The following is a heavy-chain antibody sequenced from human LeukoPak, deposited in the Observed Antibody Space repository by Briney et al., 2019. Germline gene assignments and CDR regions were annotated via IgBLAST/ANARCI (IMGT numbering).Heavy chain of an antibody. V-gene: IGHV4-39*06. Sequence: SETLSLTCTASGGSISSSSYYWGWIRQPPGKGLEWIGSIYYSGSTYYNPSLKSRVTISVDMSKNQFPLKLTSVTAADTAVYYCARTLYYYESSGYYSFDYWGQGTLVTVSS. D-gene: IGHD3-22*01. CDR3: ARTLYYYESSGYYSFDY. CDR2: IYYSGST. CDR1: GGSISSSSYY. J-gene: IGHJ4*02.